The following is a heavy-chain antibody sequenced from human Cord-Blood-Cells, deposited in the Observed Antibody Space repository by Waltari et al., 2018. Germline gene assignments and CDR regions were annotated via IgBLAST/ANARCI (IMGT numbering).Heavy chain of an antibody. CDR3: ARGRHSRGHFDY. Sequence: QVQLQQWGAGLLKPSETLSLTCAVYGGSFSGYYWSWIRQPPGKGLEWIGEIKHSGNTNNSPSLKSRVTISVDTSKNQFSLKLSSVTAADTAVYYCARGRHSRGHFDYWGQGTLVTVSS. V-gene: IGHV4-34*01. J-gene: IGHJ4*02. CDR2: IKHSGNT. D-gene: IGHD3-10*01. CDR1: GGSFSGYY.